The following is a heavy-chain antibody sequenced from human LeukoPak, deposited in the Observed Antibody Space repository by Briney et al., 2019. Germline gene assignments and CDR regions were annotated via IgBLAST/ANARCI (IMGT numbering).Heavy chain of an antibody. CDR2: INHSGST. Sequence: SETLSLTCAVYGGSFSGYYWSWIRQPPGKGLEWIGEINHSGSTNYNPSLKSRVTISVDTSKNQFSLKLRSVTAADTAVYYCARDHQGTYFDFWSGSKANNYYYMDVWGKGTTVTVSS. J-gene: IGHJ6*03. D-gene: IGHD3-3*01. CDR3: ARDHQGTYFDFWSGSKANNYYYMDV. CDR1: GGSFSGYY. V-gene: IGHV4-34*01.